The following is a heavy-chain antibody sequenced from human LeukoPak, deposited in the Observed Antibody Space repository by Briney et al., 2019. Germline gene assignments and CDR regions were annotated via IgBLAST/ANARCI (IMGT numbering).Heavy chain of an antibody. CDR2: MYYSGST. Sequence: PSETLSLTCTVSGGSVSSGSYYWSWIRQPPGKGLEWIGYMYYSGSTNYNASLKSRVTISVDTSNNQFSLKLSSVTAADTAVYYCARGSRTVTPRDAFDIWGQGTMVTVS. V-gene: IGHV4-61*01. D-gene: IGHD4-17*01. CDR1: GGSVSSGSYY. CDR3: ARGSRTVTPRDAFDI. J-gene: IGHJ3*02.